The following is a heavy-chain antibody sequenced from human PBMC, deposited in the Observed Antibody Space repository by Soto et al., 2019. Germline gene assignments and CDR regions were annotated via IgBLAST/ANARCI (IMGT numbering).Heavy chain of an antibody. Sequence: QMQLVQSGPEVKKPGTSVKVSCETSGFTFSTSAVHWVRQARGHRLQWIGWIDVVRGNANYAHMLQERVTIRRYMCPSPAYMELISLRPEDTVGYHWSSDVGRYSYGIARHWGPGTLATVSS. CDR3: SSDVGRYSYGIARH. CDR1: GFTFSTSA. V-gene: IGHV1-58*01. D-gene: IGHD2-15*01. J-gene: IGHJ4*02. CDR2: IDVVRGNA.